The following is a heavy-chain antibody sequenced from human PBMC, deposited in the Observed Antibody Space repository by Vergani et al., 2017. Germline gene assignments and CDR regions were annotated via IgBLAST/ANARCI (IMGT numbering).Heavy chain of an antibody. CDR3: ARDRRSLRYFDWAEDDAFDI. Sequence: QVQLVESGGGVVQPGRSLRLSCAASGFTFSSYAMHWVRQAPGKGLEWVAVISYDGSNKYYADSVKGRFTISRDNSKNTLYLQMNSLRAEDTAVYYCARDRRSLRYFDWAEDDAFDIWGQGTMVTVSS. D-gene: IGHD3-9*01. J-gene: IGHJ3*02. CDR1: GFTFSSYA. CDR2: ISYDGSNK. V-gene: IGHV3-30*01.